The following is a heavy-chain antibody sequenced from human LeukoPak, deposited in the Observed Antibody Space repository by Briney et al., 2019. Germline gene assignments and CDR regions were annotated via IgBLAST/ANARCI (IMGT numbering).Heavy chain of an antibody. V-gene: IGHV4-39*01. CDR2: IYYSGST. J-gene: IGHJ3*02. D-gene: IGHD2-21*01. CDR3: ARVPSVIDAFDI. Sequence: PSETLSLTCTVSGGSISSSSYYWGWIRQPPGKGLEWIGSIYYSGSTYYNPSLKSRATISVDTSKNQFSLKLSSVTAADTAVYYCARVPSVIDAFDIWGQGTMVTVSS. CDR1: GGSISSSSYY.